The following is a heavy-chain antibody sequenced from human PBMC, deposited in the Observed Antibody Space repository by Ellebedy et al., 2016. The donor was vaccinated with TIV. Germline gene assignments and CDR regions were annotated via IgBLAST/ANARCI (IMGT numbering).Heavy chain of an antibody. D-gene: IGHD2-15*01. CDR2: IIPMFGTA. Sequence: AASVKVSCKASGGTFSSHSINWVRQAPGQGLEWMGGIIPMFGTANYAQKFRGRVTITADESTSTAYMELSSLSSEDTAVYYCARDRVVSNWFDPWGQGTLVTVSS. V-gene: IGHV1-69*13. J-gene: IGHJ5*02. CDR3: ARDRVVSNWFDP. CDR1: GGTFSSHS.